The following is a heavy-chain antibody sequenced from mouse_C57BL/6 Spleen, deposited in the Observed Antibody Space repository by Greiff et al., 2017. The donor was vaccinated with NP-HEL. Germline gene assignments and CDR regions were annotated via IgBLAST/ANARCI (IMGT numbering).Heavy chain of an antibody. J-gene: IGHJ3*01. D-gene: IGHD2-4*01. CDR2: INPSTGGT. CDR3: ARLYDYDGAWFAY. CDR1: GYSFTGYY. V-gene: IGHV1-42*01. Sequence: VHVKQSGPELVKPGASVKISCKASGYSFTGYYMNWVKQSPEKSLEWIGEINPSTGGTTYNQKFKAKATLTVDKSSSTAYMQLKSLTSEDSAVYYCARLYDYDGAWFAYWGQGTLVTVSA.